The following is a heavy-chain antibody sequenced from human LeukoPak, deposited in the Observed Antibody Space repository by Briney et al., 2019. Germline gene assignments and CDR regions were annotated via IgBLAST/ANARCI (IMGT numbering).Heavy chain of an antibody. J-gene: IGHJ4*02. CDR3: ARQSPLTTVVTH. CDR1: GGSISSSSYY. CDR2: IYYSGST. Sequence: PSETLSLTCTVSGGSISSSSYYWGWIRQPPGKGLEWIGSIYYSGSTYYNPSLKSRVTISVDTSKNQFSLKLSSVTAADTAVYYCARQSPLTTVVTHWGQGTLVTVSS. V-gene: IGHV4-39*01. D-gene: IGHD4-17*01.